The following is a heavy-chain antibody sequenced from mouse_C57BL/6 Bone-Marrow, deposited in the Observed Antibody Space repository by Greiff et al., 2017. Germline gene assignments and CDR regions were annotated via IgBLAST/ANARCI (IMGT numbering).Heavy chain of an antibody. D-gene: IGHD1-1*01. CDR2: IYPGDGDT. CDR1: GYAFSSYW. Sequence: QVQLKESGAELVKPGASVKISCKASGYAFSSYWMNWVKQRPGKGLEWIGQIYPGDGDTNYNGKFKGKATLTADKSSSTAYMQLSSLTSEDSAVYFCAREGDSIYGSSFDYWGQGTTLTVSS. V-gene: IGHV1-80*01. J-gene: IGHJ2*01. CDR3: AREGDSIYGSSFDY.